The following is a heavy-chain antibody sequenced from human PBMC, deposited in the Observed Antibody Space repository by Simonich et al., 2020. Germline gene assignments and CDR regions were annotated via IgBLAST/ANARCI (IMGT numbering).Heavy chain of an antibody. CDR3: ARDTSYYGSGSYYFDY. Sequence: GGGLVKPGGSLRLSCAASGFTFSSYSMNWVRQAPGKGLEWVSSISNSSSYIYYPDSVKGRFTISRDNAKNSLYLQMNSLRAEDTAVYYCARDTSYYGSGSYYFDYWGQGTLVTVSS. D-gene: IGHD3-10*01. CDR2: ISNSSSYI. J-gene: IGHJ4*02. CDR1: GFTFSSYS. V-gene: IGHV3-21*01.